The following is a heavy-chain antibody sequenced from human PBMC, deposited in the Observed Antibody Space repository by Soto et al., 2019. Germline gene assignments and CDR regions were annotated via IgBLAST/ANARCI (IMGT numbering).Heavy chain of an antibody. V-gene: IGHV1-69*13. CDR3: ARGCGGCSCYSVNERNYYFGMDV. Sequence: SVKVSCKASGGTFSSYAISWVRQAPGQGLEWMGGIIPIFGTANYAQKFQGRVTITADESTSTAYMELSSLRSEDTAVYYCARGCGGCSCYSVNERNYYFGMDVWGQGTTVTVSS. J-gene: IGHJ6*02. CDR1: GGTFSSYA. CDR2: IIPIFGTA. D-gene: IGHD2-15*01.